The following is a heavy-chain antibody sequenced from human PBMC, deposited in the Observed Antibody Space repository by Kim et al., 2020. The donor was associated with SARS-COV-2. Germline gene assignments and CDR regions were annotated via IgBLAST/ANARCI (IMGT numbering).Heavy chain of an antibody. V-gene: IGHV3-15*01. Sequence: GGSLRLSCAASGFTFSNAWMSWVRQAPGKGLEWVGRIKSKTDGGTTDYAAPVKGRFTISRDDSKNTLYLQMNSLKTEDTAVYYCTTRSGSYVWKDYWGQGTLVTVSS. CDR3: TTRSGSYVWKDY. J-gene: IGHJ4*02. D-gene: IGHD1-26*01. CDR1: GFTFSNAW. CDR2: IKSKTDGGTT.